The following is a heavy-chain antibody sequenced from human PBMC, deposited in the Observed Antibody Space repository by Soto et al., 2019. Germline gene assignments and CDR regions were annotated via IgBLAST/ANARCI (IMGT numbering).Heavy chain of an antibody. CDR2: IYYSGST. Sequence: QVQLQESGPGLVKPSQTLSLTCTVSGGSINSGGYYWSWIRQHPGKGLEWIGYIYYSGSTYYNPGLKSRVTMAVDTSKNQFSLKLSSVTAADPVVYYCAGFYSGSPGGTLRYWGQGTLVTVSS. CDR1: GGSINSGGYY. V-gene: IGHV4-31*03. J-gene: IGHJ4*02. CDR3: AGFYSGSPGGTLRY. D-gene: IGHD1-26*01.